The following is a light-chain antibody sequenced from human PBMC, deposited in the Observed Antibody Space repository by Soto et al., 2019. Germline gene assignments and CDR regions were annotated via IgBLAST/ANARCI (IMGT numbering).Light chain of an antibody. CDR3: CSYAGSYTLPV. CDR1: SSDVGGYNY. V-gene: IGLV2-11*01. Sequence: QSALTQPRSVSGSPGQSVTISCTGTSSDVGGYNYVSWYQQHPGKAPKLMIYDVSKRPSGVPDRFSGSKSGNTASLTISGLQAEDEADYYCCSYAGSYTLPVFGGGTKVTVL. J-gene: IGLJ2*01. CDR2: DVS.